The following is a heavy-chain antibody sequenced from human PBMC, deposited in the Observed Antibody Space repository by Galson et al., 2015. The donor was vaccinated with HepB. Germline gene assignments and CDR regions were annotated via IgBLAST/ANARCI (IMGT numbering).Heavy chain of an antibody. D-gene: IGHD1-26*01. V-gene: IGHV3-9*01. J-gene: IGHJ4*02. CDR3: AKDIRYSGSYPTFDY. CDR1: GFTFDDYA. Sequence: SLRLSCAASGFTFDDYAMHWVRQAPGKGLEWVSGISWNSGSIGYADSVKGRFTISRDNAKNSLYLQMNSLRAEDTALYYCAKDIRYSGSYPTFDYWGQGTLVTVSS. CDR2: ISWNSGSI.